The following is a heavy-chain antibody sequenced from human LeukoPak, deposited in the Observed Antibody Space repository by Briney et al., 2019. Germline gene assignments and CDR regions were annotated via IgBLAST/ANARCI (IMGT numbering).Heavy chain of an antibody. D-gene: IGHD1-26*01. CDR1: GFSFSTYW. CDR3: ARFSVGGTYYPNY. CDR2: VYPGDSST. J-gene: IGHJ4*02. V-gene: IGHV5-51*01. Sequence: GESLKISCQGSGFSFSTYWIAWVRQLPGKGLEWMGSVYPGDSSTKYSPSFQGQVTISADRSISTAYLQWRTLKASDTAMYYCARFSVGGTYYPNYWGQGTLVSVSS.